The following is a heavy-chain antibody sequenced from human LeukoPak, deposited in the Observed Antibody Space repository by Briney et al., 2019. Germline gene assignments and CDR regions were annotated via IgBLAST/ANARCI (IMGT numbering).Heavy chain of an antibody. J-gene: IGHJ4*02. CDR1: GFTFSSYA. CDR2: IYTGGTI. V-gene: IGHV3-53*01. Sequence: GGSLRLSCAASGFTFSSYAISWVRQAPGKGLEWVSLIYTGGTIYYADSVKGRFTISRDNSKNTLYLQMNSLTAEDTAVYYCALLWYGELPQVDYWGQGTLVTVSS. CDR3: ALLWYGELPQVDY. D-gene: IGHD3-10*01.